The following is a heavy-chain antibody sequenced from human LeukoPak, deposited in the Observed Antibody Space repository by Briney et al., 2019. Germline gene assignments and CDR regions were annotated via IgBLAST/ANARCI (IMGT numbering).Heavy chain of an antibody. D-gene: IGHD3-10*02. CDR3: AELGITMIGGV. CDR2: ISSSSSTI. Sequence: GGSLRLSCTASGFTFRSYSMNWVRQAPGKGLEWVSYISSSSSTIYYADSVKGRFTISRDNAKNSLYLQMNSLRAEDTAVYYCAELGITMIGGVWGKGTTVTISS. J-gene: IGHJ6*04. CDR1: GFTFRSYS. V-gene: IGHV3-48*04.